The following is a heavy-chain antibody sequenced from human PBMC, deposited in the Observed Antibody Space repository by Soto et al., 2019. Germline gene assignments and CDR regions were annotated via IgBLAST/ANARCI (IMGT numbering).Heavy chain of an antibody. J-gene: IGHJ5*01. Sequence: SETLSLTCAVSGGSISSGGYAWSWIRQPPGKGLQWIGGICYSGSTNYNPSLKSRVTMSVDTSKNQFSLQLSSVTATDTAVYCCARLIGNSCLDSWGKGTLVTVAS. CDR3: ARLIGNSCLDS. V-gene: IGHV4-30-2*03. CDR1: GGSISSGGYA. CDR2: ICYSGST.